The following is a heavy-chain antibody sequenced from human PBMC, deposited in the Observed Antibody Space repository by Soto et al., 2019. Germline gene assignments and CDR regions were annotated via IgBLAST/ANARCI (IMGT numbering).Heavy chain of an antibody. CDR3: ARDQLRGGDYYGMDV. Sequence: SETLSLTCTVSGGSISSGDYYWSWIRQPPGKGLEWIGYIYYSGSTYYNPSLKSRVTISVDTSKNQFSLKLSSVTAADTAVYYCARDQLRGGDYYGMDVWGQGTTATVSS. J-gene: IGHJ6*02. D-gene: IGHD3-10*01. V-gene: IGHV4-30-4*01. CDR2: IYYSGST. CDR1: GGSISSGDYY.